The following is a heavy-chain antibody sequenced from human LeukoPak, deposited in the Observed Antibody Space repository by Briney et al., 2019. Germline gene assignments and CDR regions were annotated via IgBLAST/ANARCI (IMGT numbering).Heavy chain of an antibody. CDR2: VYYSGST. CDR3: ARHSLVSGTTFDY. D-gene: IGHD3-10*01. CDR1: GGSISSSSYY. J-gene: IGHJ4*02. Sequence: PSETLSLTCTVSGGSISSSSYYWGWIRQPPGKGLEWIGSVYYSGSTYYNASLKSRVTISGDTSKNQFSLKLSSMTAADTAVYYCARHSLVSGTTFDYWGQGTLV. V-gene: IGHV4-39*01.